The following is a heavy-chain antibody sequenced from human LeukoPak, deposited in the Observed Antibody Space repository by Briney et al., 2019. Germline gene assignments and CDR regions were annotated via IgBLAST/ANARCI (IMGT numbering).Heavy chain of an antibody. D-gene: IGHD3-3*01. J-gene: IGHJ4*02. V-gene: IGHV3-48*01. CDR3: ARGDFWSGYTY. CDR2: ISSSSSTI. CDR1: GFTFSSYS. Sequence: PGGSLRLSCAASGFTFSSYSMNWVRQAPGKGLEWVSYISSSSSTIYYADSVKGRFTISRDNAKNSLYLQMNSLRAEDTAVYYCARGDFWSGYTYWGQGTLVTVSS.